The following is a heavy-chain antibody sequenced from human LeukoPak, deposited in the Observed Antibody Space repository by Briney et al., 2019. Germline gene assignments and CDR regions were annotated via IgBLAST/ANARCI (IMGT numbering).Heavy chain of an antibody. V-gene: IGHV3-9*01. Sequence: GGSLRLSCAASGFTFDDYAMHWVRQAPGKGLEWVSGISWNGGSIGYADSVKGRFTISRDNAKNSLYLQMNSLRAEDTALYYCAKDRRGYSGYGFDLWGRGTLVTVSS. CDR2: ISWNGGSI. D-gene: IGHD5-12*01. CDR1: GFTFDDYA. J-gene: IGHJ2*01. CDR3: AKDRRGYSGYGFDL.